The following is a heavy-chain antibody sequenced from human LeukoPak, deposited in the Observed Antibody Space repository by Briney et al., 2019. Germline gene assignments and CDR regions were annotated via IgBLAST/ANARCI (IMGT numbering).Heavy chain of an antibody. D-gene: IGHD5-18*01. CDR1: GSSISSSTYY. V-gene: IGHV4-39*07. CDR3: ARLLPGLNTAMAVFDY. Sequence: SETLSLTCTVSGSSISSSTYYWGWIRQPPGKGLEWIGCIYNSGSTNYNTSLKSRVTISVDTSKNQFSLKLTSVTAADTAVYYCARLLPGLNTAMAVFDYWGQGTLVTVSS. CDR2: IYNSGST. J-gene: IGHJ4*02.